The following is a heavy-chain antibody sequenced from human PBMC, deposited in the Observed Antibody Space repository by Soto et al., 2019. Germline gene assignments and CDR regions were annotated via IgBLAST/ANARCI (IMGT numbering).Heavy chain of an antibody. D-gene: IGHD5-18*01. CDR2: IYYSGST. CDR3: ARRGYSYGFDY. CDR1: GGSISSYY. V-gene: IGHV4-59*01. Sequence: PLETLSLTCTVSGGSISSYYWSWIRQPPGKGLEWIGYIYYSGSTNYNPSLKSRVTISVDTSKNQFSLKLSSVTAADTAVYYCARRGYSYGFDYWGQGTLVTVSS. J-gene: IGHJ4*02.